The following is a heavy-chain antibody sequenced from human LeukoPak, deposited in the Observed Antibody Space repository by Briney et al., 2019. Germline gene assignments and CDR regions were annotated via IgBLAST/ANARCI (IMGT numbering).Heavy chain of an antibody. Sequence: PGRSLRLSCAASGFTFSSYGMHWVRQAPGKGLEWVAVIWYDGSNKYYADSVKGRFTISRDNSKNTLYLQMNSLRAEDTAVYYCASLEPPFDYWGQGTLVTVSS. CDR1: GFTFSSYG. CDR3: ASLEPPFDY. V-gene: IGHV3-33*01. D-gene: IGHD3-3*01. J-gene: IGHJ4*02. CDR2: IWYDGSNK.